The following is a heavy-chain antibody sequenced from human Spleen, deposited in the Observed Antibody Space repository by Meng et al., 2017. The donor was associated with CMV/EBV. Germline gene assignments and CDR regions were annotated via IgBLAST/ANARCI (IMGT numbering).Heavy chain of an antibody. CDR2: FIPVFGKT. J-gene: IGHJ1*01. V-gene: IGHV1-69*05. Sequence: TLSDYAVSWGLQAPGTGLEGMGGFIPVFGKTEYAQNFQGRVTITTDESTSKSYMELSSLRSEDTAVYFCARGPKVTFGGVIIWPLEYWGQGTLVTVSS. CDR1: TLSDYA. CDR3: ARGPKVTFGGVIIWPLEY. D-gene: IGHD3-16*01.